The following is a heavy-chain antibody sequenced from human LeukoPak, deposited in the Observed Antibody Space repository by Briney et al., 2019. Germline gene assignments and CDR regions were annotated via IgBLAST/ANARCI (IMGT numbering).Heavy chain of an antibody. J-gene: IGHJ4*02. V-gene: IGHV3-23*01. Sequence: PGGSLRLSCAASGFTFSSYAMSWVRQAPGKGLEWVSAISGSGGSTYYADSVKGRFTISRDNSKNTLYLQMNRLRAEDTAVYCCAKAQLRYYYDSSGYFDYWGQGTLVTVSS. CDR2: ISGSGGST. CDR3: AKAQLRYYYDSSGYFDY. D-gene: IGHD3-22*01. CDR1: GFTFSSYA.